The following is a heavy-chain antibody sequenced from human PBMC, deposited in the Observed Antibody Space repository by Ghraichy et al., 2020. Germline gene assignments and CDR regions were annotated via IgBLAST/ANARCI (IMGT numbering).Heavy chain of an antibody. CDR1: GFTFSTYD. CDR3: AKWRWQQSEFEN. V-gene: IGHV3-23*01. D-gene: IGHD5-24*01. J-gene: IGHJ4*02. Sequence: SCAASGFTFSTYDMSWVRQAPGKGLEWVSTISGTGTTHYADSVKGRFTTSRDNSKNTVSLQMNSVRADDTAVYYSAKWRWQQSEFENWGQGTLVTVSS. CDR2: ISGTGTT.